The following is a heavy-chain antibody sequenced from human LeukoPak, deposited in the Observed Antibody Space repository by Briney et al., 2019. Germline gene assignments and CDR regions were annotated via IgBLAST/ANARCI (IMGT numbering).Heavy chain of an antibody. CDR1: GFTFSSYA. D-gene: IGHD6-13*01. J-gene: IGHJ5*02. CDR3: AREYSSRERWFDP. CDR2: ISYDGSNK. Sequence: GGSLRLSCAASGFTFSSYAMHWVRQAPGKGLEWVALISYDGSNKYYADSVKGRFAISRDNSKNTLYLQMNSLRAEDTAVYYCAREYSSRERWFDPWGQGTLVTVSS. V-gene: IGHV3-30*09.